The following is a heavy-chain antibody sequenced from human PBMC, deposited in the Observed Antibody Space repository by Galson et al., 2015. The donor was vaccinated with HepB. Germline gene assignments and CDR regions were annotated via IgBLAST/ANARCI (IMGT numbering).Heavy chain of an antibody. D-gene: IGHD3-10*01. Sequence: SLRLSCAASGFTFDDYGMSWVRQAPGKGLEWVSGINWSGGSTGYADSVKGRFTISRDNAKNSLYLQMNSLRAEDTALYYCARDRDYGSGNRAFDIWGQGTMVTVSS. CDR1: GFTFDDYG. CDR3: ARDRDYGSGNRAFDI. V-gene: IGHV3-20*04. J-gene: IGHJ3*02. CDR2: INWSGGST.